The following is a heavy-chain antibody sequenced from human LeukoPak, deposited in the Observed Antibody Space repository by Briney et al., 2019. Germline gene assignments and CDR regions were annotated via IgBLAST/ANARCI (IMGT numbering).Heavy chain of an antibody. Sequence: GGSLRLSCAASGFTISSYWMHWVRQAPGQGLVWVSRINSDGRSTTYADSVKGRFTISRDNAKNTLYLQMNSLRAEDTAVYYCAGSAASNWFDPWGQGTLVTVSS. V-gene: IGHV3-74*01. D-gene: IGHD2-2*01. CDR2: INSDGRST. CDR1: GFTISSYW. J-gene: IGHJ5*02. CDR3: AGSAASNWFDP.